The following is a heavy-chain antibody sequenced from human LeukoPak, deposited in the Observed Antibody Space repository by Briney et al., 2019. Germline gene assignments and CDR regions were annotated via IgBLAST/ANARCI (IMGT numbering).Heavy chain of an antibody. CDR2: ISPDSGGT. J-gene: IGHJ4*02. V-gene: IGHV1-2*02. CDR1: GYTFIDYY. D-gene: IGHD4-17*01. CDR3: ARDTITVTTPYFDY. Sequence: ASVKVSCKASGYTFIDYYIHWVRQAPGQGLEFLGWISPDSGGTNYPQKFQGRVTMTRDTSTSTAYMELSSLRSDDTAFYYCARDTITVTTPYFDYWGQGTLVTVPS.